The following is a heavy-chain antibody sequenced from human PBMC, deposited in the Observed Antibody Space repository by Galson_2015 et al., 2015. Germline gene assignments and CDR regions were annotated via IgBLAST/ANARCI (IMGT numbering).Heavy chain of an antibody. V-gene: IGHV3-48*03. CDR1: GFTFSSYE. D-gene: IGHD2-15*01. CDR3: ARGYCSGGSCYYTIDY. CDR2: ISSSGSTI. J-gene: IGHJ4*02. Sequence: SLRLSCAASGFTFSSYEMNWVRQAPGKGLEWVSYISSSGSTIYYADSVKGRFTISRDNAKNSLYLQMNSLRAEDTAVYYCARGYCSGGSCYYTIDYWGQGTLVTVSS.